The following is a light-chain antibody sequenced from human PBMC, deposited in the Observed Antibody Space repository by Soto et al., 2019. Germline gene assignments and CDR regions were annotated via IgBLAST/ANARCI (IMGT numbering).Light chain of an antibody. CDR3: QSYDSSLSGYV. J-gene: IGLJ1*01. Sequence: QSVLAQPPSVSGAPGQRVTISCTGSSSNIGTGYDAHWYQQVPGTAPKLLIYRNSNRPSGVPDRFSGSKSGTSASLAITGLQAEDEADYYCQSYDSSLSGYVFGTGTKVTVL. CDR2: RNS. V-gene: IGLV1-40*01. CDR1: SSNIGTGYD.